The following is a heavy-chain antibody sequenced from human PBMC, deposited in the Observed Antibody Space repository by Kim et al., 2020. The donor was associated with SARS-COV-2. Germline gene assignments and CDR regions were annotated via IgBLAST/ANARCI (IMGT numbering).Heavy chain of an antibody. V-gene: IGHV1-2*02. CDR1: GYTFTGYY. D-gene: IGHD6-13*01. CDR3: ARDMYSSSWYGDYYYYYGMDV. J-gene: IGHJ6*02. CDR2: INPNSGGT. Sequence: ASVKVSCKASGYTFTGYYMHWVRQAPGQGLEWMGWINPNSGGTNYAQKFRGRVTMTRDTSISTAYMELSRLRSDDTAVYYCARDMYSSSWYGDYYYYYGMDVWGQGTTVTVSS.